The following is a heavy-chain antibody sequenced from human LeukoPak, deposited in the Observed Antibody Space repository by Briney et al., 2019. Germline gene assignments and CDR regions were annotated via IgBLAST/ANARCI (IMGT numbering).Heavy chain of an antibody. CDR2: ISSTGGTT. CDR3: AKNGDRGAYCTGGTCYPYFYYYMDV. D-gene: IGHD2-15*01. Sequence: GGSLRLSCAASGITLSSYGMSWVRQAPGKGLEWVSSISSTGGTTYYADSVKGRFTISRDNSKNTLYLQMNSLRAEDTAIYYCAKNGDRGAYCTGGTCYPYFYYYMDVWGKGTTVTI. CDR1: GITLSSYG. J-gene: IGHJ6*03. V-gene: IGHV3-23*01.